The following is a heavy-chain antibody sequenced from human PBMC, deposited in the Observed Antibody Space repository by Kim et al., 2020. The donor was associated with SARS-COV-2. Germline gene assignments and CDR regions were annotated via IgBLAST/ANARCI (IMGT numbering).Heavy chain of an antibody. CDR2: IGISGDYK. Sequence: GGSLRLSCEASGFSVSNYAMGWVRQAPGKGLEWVSGIGISGDYKPYIDSVKGRFAISKDNSRNILYLQMNSLRVEDTALYFCEKYTLGSCHGDRGGQGT. J-gene: IGHJ4*02. CDR1: GFSVSNYA. V-gene: IGHV3-23*01. D-gene: IGHD3-10*01. CDR3: EKYTLGSCHGDR.